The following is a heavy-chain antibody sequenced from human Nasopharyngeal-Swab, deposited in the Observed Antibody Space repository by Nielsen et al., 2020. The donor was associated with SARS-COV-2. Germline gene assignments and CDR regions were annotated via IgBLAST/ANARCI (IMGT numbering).Heavy chain of an antibody. CDR2: LSSGSTTV. V-gene: IGHV3-48*04. D-gene: IGHD6-19*01. J-gene: IGHJ1*01. CDR1: GSTFDKNN. Sequence: GESLKISCEVSGSTFDKNNINWVRLAPGKGLEWVAYLSSGSTTVYYADSVQGRFTVSRDNAKNSVHLQMDSLRADDTAVYYCTRGRITVAGFEYFQYWGQGTLVTVSS. CDR3: TRGRITVAGFEYFQY.